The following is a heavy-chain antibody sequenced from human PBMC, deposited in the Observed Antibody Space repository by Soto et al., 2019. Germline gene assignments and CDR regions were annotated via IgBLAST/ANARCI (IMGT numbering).Heavy chain of an antibody. J-gene: IGHJ6*02. CDR3: ARSIAVAGTDYYYGMDV. Sequence: LGESLKISCKGSGYSFTSYWISWVRQMPGKGLEWMGRIDPSDSYTNYSPSFQGHVTISADKSISTAYLQWSSLKASDTAMYYCARSIAVAGTDYYYGMDVWRQRTTVTVSS. V-gene: IGHV5-10-1*01. CDR2: IDPSDSYT. CDR1: GYSFTSYW. D-gene: IGHD6-19*01.